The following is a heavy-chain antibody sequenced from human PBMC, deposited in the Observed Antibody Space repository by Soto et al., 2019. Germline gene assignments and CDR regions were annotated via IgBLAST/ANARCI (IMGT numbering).Heavy chain of an antibody. V-gene: IGHV1-2*02. CDR1: GYSFSDHN. J-gene: IGHJ4*02. D-gene: IGHD2-21*02. Sequence: QVQLVQSGSEVKKPGASVKVSCKASGYSFSDHNMHWVRQAPGQGLEWMGWIKPDNGGTGSAQKFQGRVTMTRDTSSSTAYMELSDLRSNDTAVYYCVRSRSRRTAVIKVFDYWGQGTLVTVSS. CDR3: VRSRSRRTAVIKVFDY. CDR2: IKPDNGGT.